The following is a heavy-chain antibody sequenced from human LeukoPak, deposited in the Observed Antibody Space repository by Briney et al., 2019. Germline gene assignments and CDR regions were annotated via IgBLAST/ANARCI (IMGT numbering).Heavy chain of an antibody. V-gene: IGHV3-7*01. CDR2: ISQDGSEK. CDR1: GFTFSSYW. Sequence: PGGSLRLSCAASGFTFSSYWMSWVRQAPGKGLEWVANISQDGSEKYYVDSVKGRFTISRDNSKNSLYLQMNSLRAEDTAVYYCARDRHGETGDWCFDLWGRGTLVTVSS. D-gene: IGHD4-17*01. J-gene: IGHJ2*01. CDR3: ARDRHGETGDWCFDL.